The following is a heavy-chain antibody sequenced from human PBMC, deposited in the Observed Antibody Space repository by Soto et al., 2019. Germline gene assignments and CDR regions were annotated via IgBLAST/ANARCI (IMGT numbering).Heavy chain of an antibody. CDR2: LTSDGRTP. V-gene: IGHV3-74*01. CDR3: ARAEVDY. J-gene: IGHJ4*02. CDR1: GFTFGNYW. Sequence: GGSLRLSCAASGFTFGNYWMHWVRQAPGKGPEWVSRLTSDGRTPYYADSVKGRFTVPRDNAKNMLYLQMSSLRAEDTAVYYCARAEVDYWGQGTLVTV.